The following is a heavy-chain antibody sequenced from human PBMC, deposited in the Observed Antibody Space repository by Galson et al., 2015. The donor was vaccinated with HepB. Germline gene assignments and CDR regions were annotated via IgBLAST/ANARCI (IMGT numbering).Heavy chain of an antibody. Sequence: SLRLSCAASGFTVSSNYMSWVRQAPGKGLEWVSVIYSGGYTYYADSVKGRFTISRDNSKNTLYLQMNSLRAEDTAVYYCARSRDGYNFGLLFDYWGQGTLVTVSS. CDR3: ARSRDGYNFGLLFDY. CDR1: GFTVSSNY. J-gene: IGHJ4*02. V-gene: IGHV3-53*01. D-gene: IGHD5-24*01. CDR2: IYSGGYT.